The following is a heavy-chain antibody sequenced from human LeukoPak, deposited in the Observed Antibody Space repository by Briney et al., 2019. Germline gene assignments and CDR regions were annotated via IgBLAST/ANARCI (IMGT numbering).Heavy chain of an antibody. CDR1: GGSISSYY. V-gene: IGHV4-4*09. J-gene: IGHJ4*02. D-gene: IGHD5-18*01. CDR2: IYTSEST. Sequence: SETLSLTCTVSGGSISSYYWSWIRQPPGKGLEWIGYIYTSESTNYNPSLKSRVTISVDTSRNQFSLKLSSVTAADTAVYYCAARSERGYRDYWGQGTLVTVSS. CDR3: AARSERGYRDY.